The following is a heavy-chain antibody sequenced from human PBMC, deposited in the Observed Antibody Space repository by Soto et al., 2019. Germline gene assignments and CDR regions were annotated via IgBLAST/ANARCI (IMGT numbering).Heavy chain of an antibody. J-gene: IGHJ6*03. D-gene: IGHD3-16*01. CDR1: GGSISSSSYY. V-gene: IGHV4-39*01. CDR3: ARVAADEYDYIWDPHMDV. Sequence: SETLSLTCTVSGGSISSSSYYWGWIRQPPGKGLEWIGSIYYSGSTYYNPSLKSRVTISVDTSKNQFSLKLSSVTAADTAVYYCARVAADEYDYIWDPHMDVWGKGTTVTVSS. CDR2: IYYSGST.